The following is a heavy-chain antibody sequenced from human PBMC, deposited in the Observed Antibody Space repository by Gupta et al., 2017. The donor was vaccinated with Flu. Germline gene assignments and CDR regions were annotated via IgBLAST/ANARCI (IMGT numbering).Heavy chain of an antibody. J-gene: IGHJ3*02. CDR2: ISGSGGST. CDR3: AKDNLASSGYPRGAFDI. Sequence: EVQLLESGGGLVQPGGSLRLSCSASGFTFSSYAMSWVRPAPGQGLEWVSDISGSGGSTYYADSVKGRFTISRDNSKNTLYLQMNSLRAEDTAVYYCAKDNLASSGYPRGAFDIWGQGTMVTVSS. V-gene: IGHV3-23*01. D-gene: IGHD6-19*01. CDR1: GFTFSSYA.